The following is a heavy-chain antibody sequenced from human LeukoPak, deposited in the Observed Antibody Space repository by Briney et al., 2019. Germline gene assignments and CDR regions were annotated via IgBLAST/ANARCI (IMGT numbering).Heavy chain of an antibody. Sequence: XSVKVSCKASGYTFTGYYMHWVRQAPGQGLEWMGWINPNSGGTNYAQKFQGWVTMTRDTSISTAYMELSRLRSDDTAVYYCASSGPSIVVVPAATPAGDYYGMDVWGQGTTVTVSS. D-gene: IGHD2-2*01. V-gene: IGHV1-2*04. CDR1: GYTFTGYY. CDR3: ASSGPSIVVVPAATPAGDYYGMDV. CDR2: INPNSGGT. J-gene: IGHJ6*02.